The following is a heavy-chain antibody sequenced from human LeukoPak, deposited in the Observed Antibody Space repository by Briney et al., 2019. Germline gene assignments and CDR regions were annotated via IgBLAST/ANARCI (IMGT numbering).Heavy chain of an antibody. J-gene: IGHJ6*03. Sequence: SETLSLTCAVYGGSFSGYYWSWIRQPPGKGPEWIGEINHSGSTNYNPSLKSRVTISVDTSKNQFSLKLSSVTAADTAVYYCSVTRGHYYYYMDVWGKGTTVTVSS. V-gene: IGHV4-34*01. CDR2: INHSGST. D-gene: IGHD4-11*01. CDR3: SVTRGHYYYYMDV. CDR1: GGSFSGYY.